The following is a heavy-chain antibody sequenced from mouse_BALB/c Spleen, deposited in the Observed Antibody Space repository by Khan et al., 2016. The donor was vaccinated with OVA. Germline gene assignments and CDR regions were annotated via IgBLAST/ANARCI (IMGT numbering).Heavy chain of an antibody. J-gene: IGHJ3*01. CDR3: ARDGYSPWFAY. Sequence: VQLKQSGAELVRPGALVKLSCKASGFNIKDYYMHWVKQRPAQGLVWIGRIDPENGNTIYDPKFQGKASITSDTSSNTAYLQLSSLTSEDTAVYYCARDGYSPWFAYWGQGTLVTVSA. CDR2: IDPENGNT. V-gene: IGHV14-1*02. D-gene: IGHD2-3*01. CDR1: GFNIKDYY.